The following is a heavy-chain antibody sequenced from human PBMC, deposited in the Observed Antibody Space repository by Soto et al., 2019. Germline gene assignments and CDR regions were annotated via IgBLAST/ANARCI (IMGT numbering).Heavy chain of an antibody. V-gene: IGHV4-59*11. J-gene: IGHJ4*02. Sequence: SETLSLTCTVSCGSISSHYWSWFRQPPGKGLEWIGYLFYSGNTNTNPSLRSRVTMSVDTSKTQFSLRLTSVTAADTAVYYCASADGDNFVPFNNWGQGTLVTVSS. CDR3: ASADGDNFVPFNN. CDR1: CGSISSHY. CDR2: LFYSGNT. D-gene: IGHD6-6*01.